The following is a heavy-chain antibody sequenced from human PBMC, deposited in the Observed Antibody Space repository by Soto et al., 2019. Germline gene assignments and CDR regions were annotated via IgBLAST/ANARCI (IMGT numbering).Heavy chain of an antibody. CDR3: ARGSVVAATLFDY. J-gene: IGHJ4*02. Sequence: QVQLQESGPGLVKPSQTLSLTCTVSGGSISSGGYYWSWIRQLPGKGLEWIGYIYYSGSTYYNPSLKSRVTISVDTSKNQFSLKLSSVTAADTAVYYCARGSVVAATLFDYWGQGTLVTVSS. V-gene: IGHV4-31*03. CDR2: IYYSGST. D-gene: IGHD2-15*01. CDR1: GGSISSGGYY.